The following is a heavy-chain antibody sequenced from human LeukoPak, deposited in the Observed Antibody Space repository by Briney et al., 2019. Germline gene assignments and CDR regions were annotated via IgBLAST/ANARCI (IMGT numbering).Heavy chain of an antibody. Sequence: GASVKVSCKASGYTFTSYGISWVRQPPGQGLEWMGWISAYNGNTNYAQKLQGRVTMTTDTSTSTAYMELRSLRSDDTAVYYCARYYYDSSGYYYYYYYGMDVWGQGTTVTVSS. D-gene: IGHD3-22*01. CDR3: ARYYYDSSGYYYYYYYGMDV. CDR1: GYTFTSYG. CDR2: ISAYNGNT. J-gene: IGHJ6*02. V-gene: IGHV1-18*01.